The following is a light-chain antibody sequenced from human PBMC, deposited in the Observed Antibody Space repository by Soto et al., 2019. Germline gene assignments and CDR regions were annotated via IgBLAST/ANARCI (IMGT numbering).Light chain of an antibody. CDR1: QSVRSH. CDR3: QQYSDWPLT. J-gene: IGKJ4*01. Sequence: EIVLTQSPATLSLSPGERATLSCRASQSVRSHLAWFQQKPGQAPRLLMYGVSTRATGMPDRFSGIGSGTEFTLIISSLQSEDFAVYYCQQYSDWPLTFGGGTKVESK. CDR2: GVS. V-gene: IGKV3D-15*01.